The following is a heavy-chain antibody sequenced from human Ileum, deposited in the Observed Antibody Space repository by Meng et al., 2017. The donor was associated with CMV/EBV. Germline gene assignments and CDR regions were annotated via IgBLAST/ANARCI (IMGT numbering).Heavy chain of an antibody. CDR2: ISGSGTTT. CDR3: ARYGSGSHSFDY. J-gene: IGHJ4*02. V-gene: IGHV3-23*01. Sequence: GESLKISCAAFGFTFDDYAMTWVRQAPGKGLEWVSAISGSGTTTYYADSVKGRFTISRDNSKNTLYLQMNSLRAEDTAAYYCARYGSGSHSFDYWGQGTLVTVSS. CDR1: GFTFDDYA. D-gene: IGHD3-10*01.